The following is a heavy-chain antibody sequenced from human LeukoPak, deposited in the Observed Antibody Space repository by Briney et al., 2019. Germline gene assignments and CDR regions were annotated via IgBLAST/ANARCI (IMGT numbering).Heavy chain of an antibody. CDR1: GFTFSSYS. Sequence: GGSLRLSCAASGFTFSSYSMNWVRQAPGQGLEWVSSISSSSSYIYYADSVKGRVTISRDTAKNSLYLQMNSLRAEDTAVYYCAGDSFSGPMSGYPGAWFYPWGQGTLVTVSS. CDR2: ISSSSSYI. D-gene: IGHD3-3*01. V-gene: IGHV3-21*01. CDR3: AGDSFSGPMSGYPGAWFYP. J-gene: IGHJ5*02.